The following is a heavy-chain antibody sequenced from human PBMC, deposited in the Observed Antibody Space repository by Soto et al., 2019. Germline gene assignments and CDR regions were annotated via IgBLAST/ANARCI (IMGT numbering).Heavy chain of an antibody. J-gene: IGHJ4*02. CDR3: ASRSKGYCSGGSCLTFDY. Sequence: SETLSLTCTVSGGSISSSSYYWGWIRQPPGKGLEWIGSIYYSGSTYYNPSLKSRVTISVDTSKNQFSLKLSSVTAADTAVYYCASRSKGYCSGGSCLTFDYRGQGTLVTVS. CDR2: IYYSGST. D-gene: IGHD2-15*01. CDR1: GGSISSSSYY. V-gene: IGHV4-39*01.